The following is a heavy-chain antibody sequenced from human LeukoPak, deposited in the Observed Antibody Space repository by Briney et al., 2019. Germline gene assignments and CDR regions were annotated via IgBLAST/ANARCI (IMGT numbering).Heavy chain of an antibody. D-gene: IGHD4-17*01. V-gene: IGHV4-59*08. J-gene: IGHJ4*02. Sequence: SETLSLTCTVSGGSISSYYWSWIRQPPGKGLEWIGYIYYSGSNNYNPSLKSRVTISVDTSKNQFSLKLSSVTAADTAVYYCVHGDYGFDYWGQGTLVTVSS. CDR3: VHGDYGFDY. CDR2: IYYSGSN. CDR1: GGSISSYY.